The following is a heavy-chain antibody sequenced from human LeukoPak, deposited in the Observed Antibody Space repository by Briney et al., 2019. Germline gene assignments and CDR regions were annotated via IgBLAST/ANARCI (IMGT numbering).Heavy chain of an antibody. D-gene: IGHD3-22*01. CDR3: AIEKVRYYYDSSGYSN. V-gene: IGHV3-43*02. J-gene: IGHJ4*02. Sequence: PGGSLRLSCAASGFTFDDYAMHWVRQAPGKGLEWVSLISGDGGSTYYADSVKGRFTISRDNSKNSLYLQMNSLRTEDTALYSCAIEKVRYYYDSSGYSNSGQGTLGTVS. CDR1: GFTFDDYA. CDR2: ISGDGGST.